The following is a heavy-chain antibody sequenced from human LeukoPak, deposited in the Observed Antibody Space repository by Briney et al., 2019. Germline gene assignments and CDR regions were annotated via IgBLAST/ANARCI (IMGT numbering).Heavy chain of an antibody. CDR2: INPNSGGT. J-gene: IGHJ5*02. V-gene: IGHV1-2*02. Sequence: GASVKVSCKASGYTFTGYYMHWVRQAPGQGLEWMAWINPNSGGTNYAQKFQGRITMTRDTSISTAYMELSRLRSDDTAVYYCARAQLRSLWFGELLSWFDPWGQGTLVTVSS. CDR1: GYTFTGYY. CDR3: ARAQLRSLWFGELLSWFDP. D-gene: IGHD3-10*01.